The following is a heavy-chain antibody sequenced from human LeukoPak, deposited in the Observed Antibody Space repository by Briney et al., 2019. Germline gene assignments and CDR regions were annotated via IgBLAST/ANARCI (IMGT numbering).Heavy chain of an antibody. CDR1: GGSISSYS. CDR3: AREGFYRYHGSGSYDYWYFDL. Sequence: SETLSLTCTVSGGSISSYSWSWIRQPPGKGLEWIGYIYYSGGTNYNPSLKSRVTISLDTSKNQFSLKLNSVTAADTAVYYCAREGFYRYHGSGSYDYWYFDLWGRGTLVTDSS. D-gene: IGHD3-10*01. V-gene: IGHV4-59*01. J-gene: IGHJ2*01. CDR2: IYYSGGT.